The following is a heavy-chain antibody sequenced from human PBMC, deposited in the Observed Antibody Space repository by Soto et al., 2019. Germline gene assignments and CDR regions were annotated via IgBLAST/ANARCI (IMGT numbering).Heavy chain of an antibody. J-gene: IGHJ6*02. Sequence: LRLSCAASGFTFSSYGMHWVRQAPGKGLEWVAVISYDGSNKYYADSVKGRFTISRDNSKNTLYLQMNSLRAEDAAVYYCAKELIYCTNRACSAHYSYYYGLDLWGQGTTVTVSS. CDR3: AKELIYCTNRACSAHYSYYYGLDL. V-gene: IGHV3-30*18. D-gene: IGHD2-8*01. CDR2: ISYDGSNK. CDR1: GFTFSSYG.